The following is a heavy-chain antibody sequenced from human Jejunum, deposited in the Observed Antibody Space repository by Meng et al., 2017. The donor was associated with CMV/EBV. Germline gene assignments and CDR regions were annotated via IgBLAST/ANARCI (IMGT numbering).Heavy chain of an antibody. CDR3: ARDPGAYDFWSGPSYYTYGMDV. V-gene: IGHV3-30-3*01. J-gene: IGHJ6*02. Sequence: DMPWTRQAPGKGLEWVTFISYDGSNKNCTDAVKGRFTMSRDNSKDTLYLQMNSLRAEDTAVYYCARDPGAYDFWSGPSYYTYGMDVWGQGTTVTVSS. CDR1: D. D-gene: IGHD3-3*01. CDR2: ISYDGSNK.